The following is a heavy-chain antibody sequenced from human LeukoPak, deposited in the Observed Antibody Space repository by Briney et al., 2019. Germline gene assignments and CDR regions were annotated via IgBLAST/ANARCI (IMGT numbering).Heavy chain of an antibody. J-gene: IGHJ4*02. D-gene: IGHD1-26*01. CDR3: ARASGSYYCDY. V-gene: IGHV4-31*03. Sequence: SHTLSLTCTVSGGSISSGGYYWSWLRPHPGKGLEWIGYIYYSGSTYHNPSLKSRVTISVDTSKNQFSLKLSSVTAADTAVYYCARASGSYYCDYWGQGTLVTVSS. CDR2: IYYSGST. CDR1: GGSISSGGYY.